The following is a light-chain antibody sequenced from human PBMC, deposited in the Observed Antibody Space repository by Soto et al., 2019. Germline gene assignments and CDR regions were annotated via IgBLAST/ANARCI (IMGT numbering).Light chain of an antibody. CDR3: QPYNSYSRT. V-gene: IGKV1-5*03. Sequence: DIQMTQSPSTLSASVGDRVTITCLASQSISSWLAWYQQKPGKAPKLLIFKASTLETGVPSRFSGSGSETEFTLTISSLQPDDSATYYCQPYNSYSRTFGQGTKVDNK. CDR1: QSISSW. CDR2: KAS. J-gene: IGKJ1*01.